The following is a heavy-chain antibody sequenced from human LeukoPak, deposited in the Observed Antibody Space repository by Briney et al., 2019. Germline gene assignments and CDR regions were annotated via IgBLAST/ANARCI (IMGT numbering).Heavy chain of an antibody. CDR2: IIPIFGTA. CDR1: GGTFSSYA. J-gene: IGHJ6*03. V-gene: IGHV1-69*05. D-gene: IGHD1-14*01. CDR3: AGRIRGDYYYYMDV. Sequence: AVKVSCKASGGTFSSYAISGVRQPPGQGVEWMGGIIPIFGTANYAQKFQGRVTITTDESTSTAYMELSSLRSEDTAVYYCAGRIRGDYYYYMDVWGKGTTVTVSS.